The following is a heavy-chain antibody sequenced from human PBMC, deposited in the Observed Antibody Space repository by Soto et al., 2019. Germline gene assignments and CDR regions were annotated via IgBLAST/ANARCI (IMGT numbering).Heavy chain of an antibody. Sequence: GASVKVSCKASGYTFTSYYMHWVRQAPGQGLEWMGWISAYNGNTNYAQKFQGRVTMTTDTSTSTAYMELRSLRSDDTAVYYCAGSGYSSSWYDYWGQGTLVTVSS. CDR1: GYTFTSYY. CDR2: ISAYNGNT. V-gene: IGHV1-18*04. J-gene: IGHJ4*02. CDR3: AGSGYSSSWYDY. D-gene: IGHD6-13*01.